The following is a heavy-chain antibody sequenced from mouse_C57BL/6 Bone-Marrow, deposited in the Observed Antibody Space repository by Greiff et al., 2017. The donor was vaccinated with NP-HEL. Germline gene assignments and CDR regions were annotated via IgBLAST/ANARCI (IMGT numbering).Heavy chain of an antibody. J-gene: IGHJ1*03. Sequence: LQESGAELVRPGASVKVSCKASGYAFTNYLIEWVKQRPGQGLEWIGVINPGSGGTNYNEKFKGKATLTADKSSSTAYMQLSSLTSEDSAVYFCARRTTVVPYWYFDVWGTGTTVTVSS. V-gene: IGHV1-54*01. CDR1: GYAFTNYL. CDR3: ARRTTVVPYWYFDV. D-gene: IGHD1-1*01. CDR2: INPGSGGT.